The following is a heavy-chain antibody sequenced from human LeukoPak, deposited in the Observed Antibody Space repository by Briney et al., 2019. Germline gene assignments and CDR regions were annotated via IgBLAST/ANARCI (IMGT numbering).Heavy chain of an antibody. D-gene: IGHD1-26*01. V-gene: IGHV3-23*01. J-gene: IGHJ4*02. Sequence: GGSLRLSCAASGFTFSSYAMSWVRQAPGKGLEWVSAISGSGGSTYYADSVKGRFTISRDNSKNTLYLQMNSLRAEDTAVYYCAKVSRLSGSYCGSDYWGQGTLVTVSS. CDR1: GFTFSSYA. CDR3: AKVSRLSGSYCGSDY. CDR2: ISGSGGST.